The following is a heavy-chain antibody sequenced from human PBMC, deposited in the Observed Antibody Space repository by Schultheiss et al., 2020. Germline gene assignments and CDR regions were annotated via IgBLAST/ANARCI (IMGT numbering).Heavy chain of an antibody. V-gene: IGHV4-39*01. CDR2: IYYSGST. CDR1: GGSISSYY. J-gene: IGHJ4*02. CDR3: ARPVSRGLYYFDY. Sequence: SETLSLTCTVSGGSISSYYWGWIRQPPGKGLEWIGSIYYSGSTYYNPSLKSRVTISVDTSKNQFSLKLSSVSAADTAVYYCARPVSRGLYYFDYWGQGTLVTVSS. D-gene: IGHD3-10*01.